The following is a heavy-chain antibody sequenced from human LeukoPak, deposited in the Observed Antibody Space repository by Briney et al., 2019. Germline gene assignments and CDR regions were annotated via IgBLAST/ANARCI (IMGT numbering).Heavy chain of an antibody. V-gene: IGHV3-30-3*01. Sequence: GGSLRLSCAASGFTFSSYAMHWVRQAPGKGLEWVAVISNDGTNKNYADSVKGRFTISRDNSKNTLYLQMNSLRAEDTAVYYCTRAASDCSSTSCFTRYFQHWGQGTLVTVSS. J-gene: IGHJ1*01. CDR3: TRAASDCSSTSCFTRYFQH. CDR1: GFTFSSYA. CDR2: ISNDGTNK. D-gene: IGHD2-2*01.